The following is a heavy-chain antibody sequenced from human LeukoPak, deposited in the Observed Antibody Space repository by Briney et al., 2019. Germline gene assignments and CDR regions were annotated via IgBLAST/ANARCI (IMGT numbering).Heavy chain of an antibody. J-gene: IGHJ3*02. CDR2: INSDGSST. CDR3: VKDLPGGYSSGSDAFDI. Sequence: GGSLRLSCAASGFTFSSYWMHWVRQAPGKGLVWVSRINSDGSSTSYADSVKGRFTISRDNSKNTLYLQMSSLRAEDTAVYYCVKDLPGGYSSGSDAFDIWGQGTMVTVSS. CDR1: GFTFSSYW. D-gene: IGHD6-19*01. V-gene: IGHV3-74*01.